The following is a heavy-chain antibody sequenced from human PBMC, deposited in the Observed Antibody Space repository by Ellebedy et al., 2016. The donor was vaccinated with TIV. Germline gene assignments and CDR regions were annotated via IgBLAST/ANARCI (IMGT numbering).Heavy chain of an antibody. D-gene: IGHD3-9*01. V-gene: IGHV3-33*08. Sequence: GESLKISCAASGFTFSSYGMHWVRQAPGKGLEWVAVIWYDGSNKYYADSVKGRFTISRDNSKNTLYLQMNSLRAEDTAVYYCAREGNDILTGYVAPLDYYGMDVWGQGTTVTVSS. CDR2: IWYDGSNK. J-gene: IGHJ6*02. CDR1: GFTFSSYG. CDR3: AREGNDILTGYVAPLDYYGMDV.